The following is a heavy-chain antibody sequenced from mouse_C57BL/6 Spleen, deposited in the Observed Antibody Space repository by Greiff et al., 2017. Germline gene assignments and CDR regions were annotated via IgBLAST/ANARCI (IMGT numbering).Heavy chain of an antibody. CDR3: SRENYDGLFAY. J-gene: IGHJ3*01. D-gene: IGHD2-4*01. Sequence: VQLQQSGPGLVKPSQSLSLTCSVTGYSITSGYFWNWIRQFPGNQLAWMGYLSYDGSNNYNPSLKNPISITRDTSKNQCFLKLNSVTTEDTVTYYCSRENYDGLFAYWGQGTLATVSA. V-gene: IGHV3-6*01. CDR1: GYSITSGYF. CDR2: LSYDGSN.